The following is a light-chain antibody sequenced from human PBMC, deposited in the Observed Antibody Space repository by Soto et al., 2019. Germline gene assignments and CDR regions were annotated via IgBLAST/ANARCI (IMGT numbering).Light chain of an antibody. V-gene: IGKV3-20*01. CDR2: GAS. J-gene: IGKJ2*01. Sequence: EIVLTQSPGTLSLSPGERATLSCRASQSVSSSYLAWYQQKPGQAPRPLIYGASSRATGIPDRFSGSGSGTDFTLTISRLEPEDFAVYYCLQYGSSPYTFGQGTTLEIK. CDR3: LQYGSSPYT. CDR1: QSVSSSY.